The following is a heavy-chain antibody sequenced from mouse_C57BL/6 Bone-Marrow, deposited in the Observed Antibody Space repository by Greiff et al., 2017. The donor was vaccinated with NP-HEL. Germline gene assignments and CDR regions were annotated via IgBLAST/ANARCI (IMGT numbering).Heavy chain of an antibody. CDR1: GFTFSSYA. D-gene: IGHD2-3*01. J-gene: IGHJ4*01. CDR3: ASPRWLLQGAMDY. CDR2: ISDGGSYT. V-gene: IGHV5-4*03. Sequence: EVKLMESGGGLVKPGGSLKLSCAASGFTFSSYAMSWVRQTPEKRLEWVATISDGGSYTYSPDNVKGRFTISRDNAKNNRYLQMSHLKSEDTAMYYCASPRWLLQGAMDYWGQGTSVTVSS.